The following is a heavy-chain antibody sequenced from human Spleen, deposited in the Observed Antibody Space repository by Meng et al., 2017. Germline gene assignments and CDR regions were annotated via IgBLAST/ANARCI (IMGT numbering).Heavy chain of an antibody. Sequence: GPVVQSGAEGKKPGASVKVSCKASGYTFPDYWLHWVRRAPGQGLEWMGRINPKSGDTHYAQRFQGRVTMTGDTSISTAYMELSGLRSDDTAMYYCARDEDISAAGKLFGDYWGQGTLVTVSS. D-gene: IGHD6-13*01. CDR3: ARDEDISAAGKLFGDY. CDR1: GYTFPDYW. CDR2: INPKSGDT. V-gene: IGHV1-2*06. J-gene: IGHJ4*02.